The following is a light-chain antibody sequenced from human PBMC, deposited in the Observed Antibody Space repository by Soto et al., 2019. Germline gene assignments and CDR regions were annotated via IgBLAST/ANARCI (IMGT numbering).Light chain of an antibody. Sequence: EIVMTQSPVTLSVSPGERATLSCRASQSVTNSYLAWYQQKPGQAPRLLIFGASTRATGIPDRFSGSGSGTDFTLTISRLEPEDFAVYDCQQYGSSGTFGQGTKVDIK. CDR3: QQYGSSGT. CDR2: GAS. CDR1: QSVTNSY. V-gene: IGKV3-20*01. J-gene: IGKJ1*01.